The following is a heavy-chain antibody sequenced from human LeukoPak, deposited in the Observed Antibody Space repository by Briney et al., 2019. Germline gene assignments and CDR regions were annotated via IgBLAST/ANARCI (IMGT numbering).Heavy chain of an antibody. D-gene: IGHD3-10*01. J-gene: IGHJ4*02. CDR3: ASGFGYYFDY. V-gene: IGHV4-59*01. CDR2: IYYSGST. CDR1: AGSFTGYY. Sequence: SETLSLTCAVNAGSFTGYYWSWIRQPPGKGLEWIGYIYYSGSTNYNPSLKSRVTISVDTSKNQFSLKLKSVTAADTAVYYCASGFGYYFDYWGQGTLVTVSS.